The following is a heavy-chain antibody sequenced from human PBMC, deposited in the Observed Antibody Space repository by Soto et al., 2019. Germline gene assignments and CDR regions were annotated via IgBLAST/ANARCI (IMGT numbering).Heavy chain of an antibody. Sequence: PSETLSLTCAVYGGSFSGYYWSWIRQPPGKGLEWIGSIYYSGSTYYNPSLKSRVTISVDTSKNQFSLKLSSVTAADTAVYYCARHLQPWYLLYWGQGTLVTVSS. D-gene: IGHD1-20*01. J-gene: IGHJ4*02. V-gene: IGHV4-34*01. CDR3: ARHLQPWYLLY. CDR2: IYYSGST. CDR1: GGSFSGYY.